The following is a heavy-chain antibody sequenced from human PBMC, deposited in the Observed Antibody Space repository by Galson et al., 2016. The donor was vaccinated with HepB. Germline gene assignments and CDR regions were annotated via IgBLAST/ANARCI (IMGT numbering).Heavy chain of an antibody. J-gene: IGHJ4*02. V-gene: IGHV3-7*01. CDR2: INEDGRQK. CDR1: GLTFSRFW. CDR3: VRLGVGY. D-gene: IGHD2-2*03. Sequence: SLRLSCAVSGLTFSRFWMSWVRQAPGKGPEWVASINEDGRQKYYVDSVKGRFTISRDNAQNSLFLQMNSLRADDTAMYYCVRLGVGYWGQGTPVTVSA.